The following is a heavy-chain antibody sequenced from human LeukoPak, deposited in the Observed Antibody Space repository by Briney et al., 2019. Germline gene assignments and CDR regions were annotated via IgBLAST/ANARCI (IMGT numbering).Heavy chain of an antibody. CDR3: ARDPGQWLVPDYYYYGMDV. J-gene: IGHJ6*02. V-gene: IGHV1-69*01. D-gene: IGHD6-19*01. Sequence: SVKVSCKASGGTFSSYAISWVRQAPGQGLEWMGGIIPIFGTANYAQKFQGRVTITADESTSTAYMELSSLRSEDTAVYYCARDPGQWLVPDYYYYGMDVWGQGTTVTVSS. CDR1: GGTFSSYA. CDR2: IIPIFGTA.